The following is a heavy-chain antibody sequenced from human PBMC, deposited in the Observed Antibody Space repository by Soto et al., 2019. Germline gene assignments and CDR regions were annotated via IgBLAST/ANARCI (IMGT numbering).Heavy chain of an antibody. D-gene: IGHD3-22*01. CDR1: EGYFSGYY. V-gene: IGHV4-34*01. Sequence: SQTLSLTCAVDEGYFSGYYWRWIRQPPEKGLEWIGEINHSGSTNYNPSLKSRVTISVDTSKNQFSLKLSSVTAADTAVYYCAREGPVHYYDSSGYPPKSYFDYWGQGTLVTVS. CDR2: INHSGST. J-gene: IGHJ4*02. CDR3: AREGPVHYYDSSGYPPKSYFDY.